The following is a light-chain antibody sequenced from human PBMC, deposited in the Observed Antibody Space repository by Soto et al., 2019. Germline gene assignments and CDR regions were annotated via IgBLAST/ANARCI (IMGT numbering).Light chain of an antibody. J-gene: IGLJ3*02. CDR2: EVG. CDR1: YSDVGYYSL. V-gene: IGLV2-14*01. Sequence: QSVLTQPASVSGSPGQSITISCTGTYSDVGYYSLVSWYQQHPGKAPKLIIYEVGNRPSGVSNRFSGSKSGNTASLTISGLQADDDGDYYCSSYTTRDTLVFGGGTKVTVL. CDR3: SSYTTRDTLV.